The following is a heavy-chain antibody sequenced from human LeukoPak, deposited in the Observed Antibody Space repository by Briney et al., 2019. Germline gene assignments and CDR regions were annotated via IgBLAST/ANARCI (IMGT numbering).Heavy chain of an antibody. D-gene: IGHD3-22*01. Sequence: GGSLRLSCAAFGFTFRFYAISWVRQAPGKGLEWVSAISGGGGNTYYADSAKGRFTISRDNSKNTLYLQMNSLRVEDTAIYYCAKSDYYDSSGHPSSFDYWGQGTLVTVSS. CDR1: GFTFRFYA. J-gene: IGHJ4*02. CDR2: ISGGGGNT. V-gene: IGHV3-23*01. CDR3: AKSDYYDSSGHPSSFDY.